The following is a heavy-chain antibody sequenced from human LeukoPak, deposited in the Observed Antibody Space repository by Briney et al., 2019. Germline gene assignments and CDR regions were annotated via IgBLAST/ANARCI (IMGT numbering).Heavy chain of an antibody. J-gene: IGHJ4*02. D-gene: IGHD6-19*01. CDR1: GFTFSSYG. Sequence: PGGSLRLSCAASGFTFSSYGMHWVRQAPGKGLEWVAVISYDGSNKYYADSVKGRLTISRDNSKNTLYLQMNSLRAEDTAVYYCAKLSIAVAATFDYWGQGTLVTVSS. V-gene: IGHV3-30*18. CDR3: AKLSIAVAATFDY. CDR2: ISYDGSNK.